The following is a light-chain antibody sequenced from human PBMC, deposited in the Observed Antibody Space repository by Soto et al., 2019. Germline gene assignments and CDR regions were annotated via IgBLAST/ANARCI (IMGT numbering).Light chain of an antibody. CDR2: KAS. V-gene: IGKV1-5*03. J-gene: IGKJ1*01. CDR3: QEYLSSSWT. Sequence: VAWYQRKPGKAPKMLIYKASSLESGVPSRFRGSGSGTEFTLTISSLQPDDFAIYYCQEYLSSSWTFGQGTKVDIK.